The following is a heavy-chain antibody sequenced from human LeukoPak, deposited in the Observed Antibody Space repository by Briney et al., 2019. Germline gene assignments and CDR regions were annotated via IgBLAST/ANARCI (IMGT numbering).Heavy chain of an antibody. CDR1: GFTFSSYS. D-gene: IGHD1-26*01. CDR2: ISSSSSYI. CDR3: ARDVRLVGATGVDY. J-gene: IGHJ4*02. Sequence: GGSLRLSCAASGFTFSSYSMNWVRQAPGKGLEWVSSISSSSSYIYYADSVKGRFTISRDNAKNSLYLQMNSLRAEDTAVYYCARDVRLVGATGVDYWGQGTLVTVSS. V-gene: IGHV3-21*01.